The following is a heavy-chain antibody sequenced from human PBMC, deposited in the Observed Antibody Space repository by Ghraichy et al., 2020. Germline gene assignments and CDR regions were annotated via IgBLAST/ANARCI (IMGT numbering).Heavy chain of an antibody. Sequence: GESLNISCAASGFTFTTYAMIWVRQPPGKGLEWVSSISGRGGSTFYADSVKGRFTISRDYSKSTVYLQMNSLRADDTALYYCARWIWYTSGTVGGNDHWGQGTLVTVSS. D-gene: IGHD6-19*01. CDR3: ARWIWYTSGTVGGNDH. J-gene: IGHJ4*02. CDR1: GFTFTTYA. CDR2: ISGRGGST. V-gene: IGHV3-23*01.